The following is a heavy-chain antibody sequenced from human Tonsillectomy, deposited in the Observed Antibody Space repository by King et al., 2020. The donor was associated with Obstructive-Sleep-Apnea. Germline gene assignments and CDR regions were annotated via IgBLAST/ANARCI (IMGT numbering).Heavy chain of an antibody. J-gene: IGHJ6*02. CDR1: GFSVSGHY. Sequence: EVQLVESGGGLVQPGGSLRLSCVASGFSVSGHYMSWVRQAPGKGLEWVSLICRGGSIYYADSVKGRFTISRDNSKNTLYLQMNSLRAEDTAVYYCAREWLLLGYYYGMDVWGQGTTVTVSS. D-gene: IGHD3-3*01. CDR2: ICRGGSI. CDR3: AREWLLLGYYYGMDV. V-gene: IGHV3-66*01.